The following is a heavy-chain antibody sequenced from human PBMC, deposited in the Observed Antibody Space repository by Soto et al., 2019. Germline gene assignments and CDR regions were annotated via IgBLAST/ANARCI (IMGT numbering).Heavy chain of an antibody. CDR3: TTDTWSGYYTGYG. D-gene: IGHD3-3*01. CDR2: IKSKTDGGTT. V-gene: IGHV3-15*07. CDR1: GFTFSNAW. J-gene: IGHJ4*02. Sequence: EVQLVESGGGLVKPGGSLRLSCAASGFTFSNAWMNWVRQAPGKGLEWVGRIKSKTDGGTTDYAAPVKGRFTISRDDSKNTLYLQMNSLKTEDTDVYYCTTDTWSGYYTGYGGGQGTLVTVSS.